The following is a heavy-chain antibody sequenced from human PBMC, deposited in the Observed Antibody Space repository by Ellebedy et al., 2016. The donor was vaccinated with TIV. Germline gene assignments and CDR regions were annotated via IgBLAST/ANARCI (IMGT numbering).Heavy chain of an antibody. J-gene: IGHJ3*02. V-gene: IGHV3-33*08. CDR3: ARDDALDI. Sequence: GESLKISCAASGFTFSDYGMHWVRQAPGKGLEWVAVTWYDGSITYYVESVKGRFTISRDNSKNTFYLQMKSLRVEDTAVYYCARDDALDIWGQGTRVTVSS. CDR2: TWYDGSIT. CDR1: GFTFSDYG.